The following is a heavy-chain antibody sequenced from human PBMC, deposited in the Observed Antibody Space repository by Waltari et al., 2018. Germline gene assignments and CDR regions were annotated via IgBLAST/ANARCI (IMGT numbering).Heavy chain of an antibody. CDR1: GFTFSTYS. CDR3: AREGRGATYYFDY. J-gene: IGHJ4*02. Sequence: EVQLVESGGGLVKPGGSLRLSCAASGFTFSTYSMNWVRQAPGKGMECVSSISSSSYIYYADSVKGRFTSSGDNAKNSLYLQMNSLRAEDTAVYYCAREGRGATYYFDYWGQGTLVTVSS. V-gene: IGHV3-21*01. D-gene: IGHD5-12*01. CDR2: ISSSSYI.